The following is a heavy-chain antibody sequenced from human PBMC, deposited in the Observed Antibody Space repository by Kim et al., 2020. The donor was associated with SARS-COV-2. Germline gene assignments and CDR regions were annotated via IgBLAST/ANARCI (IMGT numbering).Heavy chain of an antibody. Sequence: SETLSLTCAVYGGSFSGYYWSWIRQPPGKGLEWIGEINHSGSTNYNPSLKSRVTISVDTSKNQFSLKLSSVTAADTAVYYCAMYSYVWVRGVSYNWFDPWGQGTLVTVSS. CDR2: INHSGST. D-gene: IGHD3-10*01. CDR3: AMYSYVWVRGVSYNWFDP. V-gene: IGHV4-34*01. CDR1: GGSFSGYY. J-gene: IGHJ5*02.